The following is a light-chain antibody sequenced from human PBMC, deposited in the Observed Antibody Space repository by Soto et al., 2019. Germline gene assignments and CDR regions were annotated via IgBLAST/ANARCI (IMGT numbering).Light chain of an antibody. Sequence: QPVLTQSSPASASLGSSVKLTCTLSSGHSSYIIAWHQQQPGKAPRYLMKLEGSGSYNKGSGVPDRFTGSISGADRYLTISNLQFGDEADYYCETWDSNTRVFGGGTQLTVL. CDR3: ETWDSNTRV. J-gene: IGLJ2*01. V-gene: IGLV4-60*02. CDR1: SGHSSYI. CDR2: LEGSGSY.